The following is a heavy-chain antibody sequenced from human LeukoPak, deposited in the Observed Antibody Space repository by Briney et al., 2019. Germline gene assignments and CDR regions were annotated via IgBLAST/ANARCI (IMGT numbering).Heavy chain of an antibody. J-gene: IGHJ3*02. CDR2: INHSGST. V-gene: IGHV4-34*01. Sequence: PSETLSLTCAVYGGSFSDYYWSWIRQPPGKGLEYIGEINHSGSTNYNPSLKSRVTISVDTSKNQFSLKLSSVTAADTAVYYCARYRAFDIWGRGTLVTVSS. CDR3: ARYRAFDI. CDR1: GGSFSDYY.